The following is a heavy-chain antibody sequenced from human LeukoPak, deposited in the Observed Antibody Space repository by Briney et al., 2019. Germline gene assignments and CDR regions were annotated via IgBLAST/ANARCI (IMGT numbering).Heavy chain of an antibody. V-gene: IGHV1-24*01. CDR2: VDPDDGQR. CDR3: AAVSGHYTLLDA. D-gene: IGHD1-26*01. CDR1: GYTLNDIS. J-gene: IGHJ5*02. Sequence: GASVKVSCKISGYTLNDISMHWVRQPPGKGLEWMGGVDPDDGQRVYAQKFQGRVTMTEDTSTNTAYMELSRLRSEDTAVYYYAAVSGHYTLLDAWGQGALVTVST.